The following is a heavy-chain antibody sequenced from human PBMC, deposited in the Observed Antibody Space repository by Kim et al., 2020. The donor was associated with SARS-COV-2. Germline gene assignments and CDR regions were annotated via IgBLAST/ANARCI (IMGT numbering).Heavy chain of an antibody. CDR3: ATNTYCGGDCYTAFNI. CDR2: IIPTFGAA. CDR1: GGTLTSYA. Sequence: SVKVSCKASGGTLTSYAISWVRQAHGQGLEWVAGIIPTFGAAKYAQKFQGRVTIAADKDTNTAYMELSSLTSEDTATYYCATNTYCGGDCYTAFNIWGQGTMVTVSS. V-gene: IGHV1-69*06. D-gene: IGHD2-21*02. J-gene: IGHJ3*02.